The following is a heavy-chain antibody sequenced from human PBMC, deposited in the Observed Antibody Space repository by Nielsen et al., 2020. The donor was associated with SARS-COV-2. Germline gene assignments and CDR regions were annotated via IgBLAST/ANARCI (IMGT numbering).Heavy chain of an antibody. CDR3: AKGPRYLDY. J-gene: IGHJ4*02. CDR1: GGTFSSYA. Sequence: QVSCKASGGTFSSYAISWVRQAPGQGLEWMGRIIPILGIANYAQKFQGRVTITADKSTSTAYMELSSLRSEDTAVYYCAKGPRYLDYWGQGTLVTVSS. D-gene: IGHD3-9*01. CDR2: IIPILGIA. V-gene: IGHV1-69*04.